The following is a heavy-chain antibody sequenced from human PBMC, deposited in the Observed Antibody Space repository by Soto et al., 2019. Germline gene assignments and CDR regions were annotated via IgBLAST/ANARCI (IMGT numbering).Heavy chain of an antibody. D-gene: IGHD6-13*01. J-gene: IGHJ4*02. V-gene: IGHV3-23*01. CDR3: AKDREFYTSSWDY. Sequence: GGSLRLSCAASGITFSSYAMSWVRQAPGKGLEWVSAISGNGGSTYYADSVKGRFTISRDNSKNTLSLQMNSLRAEDTAVYYCAKDREFYTSSWDYWGQGTLVTVSS. CDR2: ISGNGGST. CDR1: GITFSSYA.